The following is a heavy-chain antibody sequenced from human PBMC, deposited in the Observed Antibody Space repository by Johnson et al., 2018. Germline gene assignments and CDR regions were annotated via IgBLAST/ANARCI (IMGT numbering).Heavy chain of an antibody. D-gene: IGHD3-22*01. CDR2: IKSKTDGGTT. V-gene: IGHV3-15*01. CDR1: GFTFSNAW. Sequence: EVQLVESGGGLVKPGGSLRLSCAASGFTFSNAWMSWVRQAPGKGLEWVGRIKSKTDGGTTEYAASVKGRFTISRDDSKSIAYLQMNSLKTEDSAVYYCTREPHYSDSSSTAYAPMDVWGKGTTVTVSS. J-gene: IGHJ6*04. CDR3: TREPHYSDSSSTAYAPMDV.